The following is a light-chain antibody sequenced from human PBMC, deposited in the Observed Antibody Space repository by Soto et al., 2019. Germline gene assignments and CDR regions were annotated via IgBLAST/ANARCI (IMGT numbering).Light chain of an antibody. V-gene: IGKV3-20*01. J-gene: IGKJ1*01. CDR1: QSVSSSY. Sequence: EIVLTQSPGTLSLSPGERAALSCRASQSVSSSYLAWYQQKPGQAPRLLIYGASSRATGIPDGFSGSGSGTDFALTISRLEPEDFAVYYCQQYGRSRTFGQGTKVEIK. CDR3: QQYGRSRT. CDR2: GAS.